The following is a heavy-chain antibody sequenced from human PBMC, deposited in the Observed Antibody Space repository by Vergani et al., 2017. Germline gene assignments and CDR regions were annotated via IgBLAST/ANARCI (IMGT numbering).Heavy chain of an antibody. V-gene: IGHV4-59*08. D-gene: IGHD3-3*01. CDR3: ARNPNLHRGVVIGPLDY. CDR1: GGSISSYY. CDR2: IYYSGST. Sequence: VQLQESGPGLVKPSETLSLTCTVSGGSISSYYWSWIRQPPGKGLEWIGYIYYSGSTNYNPSLKSRVTISVDTSKNQFSLKLSSVTAADTAVYYCARNPNLHRGVVIGPLDYWGQGTLVTVSS. J-gene: IGHJ4*02.